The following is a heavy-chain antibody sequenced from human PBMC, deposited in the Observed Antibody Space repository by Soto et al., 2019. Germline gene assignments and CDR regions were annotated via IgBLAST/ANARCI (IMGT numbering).Heavy chain of an antibody. J-gene: IGHJ6*03. CDR2: IIPIIGVT. Sequence: QVQLVQSGAEAKKPGSSVKVSCKASGGTFSSYTITWVRQAPGQGLEWMGRIIPIIGVTKYAQKFQGRVTITADKSTSTAYMEVSSLRSEDTAVYYCARDDGEFYYYYMDVWGKGTTVTVSS. CDR3: ARDDGEFYYYYMDV. D-gene: IGHD4-17*01. V-gene: IGHV1-69*08. CDR1: GGTFSSYT.